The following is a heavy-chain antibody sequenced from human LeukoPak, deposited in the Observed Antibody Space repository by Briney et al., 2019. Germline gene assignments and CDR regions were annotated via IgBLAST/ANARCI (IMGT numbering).Heavy chain of an antibody. CDR3: ARSPII. J-gene: IGHJ3*02. CDR2: IGGSSNSI. V-gene: IGHV3-48*01. CDR1: GFTFSSYG. Sequence: PGGSLRLSCAASGFTFSSYGMTWVRQAPGKGLEWVSYIGGSSNSIYYADSVKGRFTISRDNARNSLYLQMNSLRAEDTAVYYCARSPIISGQGTMVTVSS.